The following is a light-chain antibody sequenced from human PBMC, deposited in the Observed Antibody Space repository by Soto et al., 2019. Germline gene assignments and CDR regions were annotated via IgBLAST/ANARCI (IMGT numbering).Light chain of an antibody. CDR1: SSDVGGYNY. CDR3: SSYTSSSINWV. CDR2: EVS. J-gene: IGLJ3*02. V-gene: IGLV2-8*01. Sequence: QSALTQPPSASGSPGQSVTISCTGTSSDVGGYNYVSWYQQHPGKAPKLMIYEVSKRPSGVPDRFSGSKSGNTASLTISGLQAEDEADYYCSSYTSSSINWVFGGGTKLTVL.